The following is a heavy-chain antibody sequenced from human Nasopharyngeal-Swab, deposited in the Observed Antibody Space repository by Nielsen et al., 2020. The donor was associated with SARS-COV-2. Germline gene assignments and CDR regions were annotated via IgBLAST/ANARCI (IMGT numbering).Heavy chain of an antibody. D-gene: IGHD1-1*01. CDR1: GGSVSSDIYS. J-gene: IGHJ4*02. CDR2: VVYSRRT. CDR3: ARTTTTTPFDS. Sequence: SETLSLTCTVSGGSVSSDIYSWSWILQPPGKGLEWIGYVVYSRRTNYNPSLKSRVTISVDTSKDQFSLKLNSVTAADTAMYFCARTTTTTPFDSWGQGTLVAVSS. V-gene: IGHV4-61*01.